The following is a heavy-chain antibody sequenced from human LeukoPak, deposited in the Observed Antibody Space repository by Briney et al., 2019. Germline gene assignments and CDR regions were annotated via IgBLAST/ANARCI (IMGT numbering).Heavy chain of an antibody. V-gene: IGHV4-39*07. D-gene: IGHD5-18*01. Sequence: SETLSLTCTVSGGSISGSSYYWGWIRQPPGKGLEWVGSIYYSGSTYYNPSLRSRVTISVDTSKNQFSLKLSSVTAADTAVYYCARGEAMVTFFGAFDIWGQGTMVTVSS. CDR1: GGSISGSSYY. CDR3: ARGEAMVTFFGAFDI. CDR2: IYYSGST. J-gene: IGHJ3*02.